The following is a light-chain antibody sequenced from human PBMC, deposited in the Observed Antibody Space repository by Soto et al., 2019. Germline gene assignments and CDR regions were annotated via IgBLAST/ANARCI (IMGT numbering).Light chain of an antibody. CDR3: QQCDTLSFT. Sequence: DIQMTQSPSSLSASAGDRVTITCQASHDISNYLNWYQQKLGKAPKLLIYDASNLEPGVPSRFSGSGSGTKFIFTISSLQPEDIATYYCQQCDTLSFTFGPGTKVDL. CDR2: DAS. CDR1: HDISNY. J-gene: IGKJ3*01. V-gene: IGKV1-33*01.